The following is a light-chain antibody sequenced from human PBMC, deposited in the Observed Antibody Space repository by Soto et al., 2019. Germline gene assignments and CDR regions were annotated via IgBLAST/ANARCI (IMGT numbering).Light chain of an antibody. J-gene: IGLJ2*01. CDR1: NSNIGSHA. V-gene: IGLV1-44*01. CDR3: QSFDTGLTGPI. Sequence: QSVLTQPPSASGTPGQGVNISCSGSNSNIGSHAVNWYQQFPGTAPKLLISNNTNRPSGVPDRFSGSRSGASASLAITGLQSEDEADYYCQSFDTGLTGPILGAGTKLTVL. CDR2: NNT.